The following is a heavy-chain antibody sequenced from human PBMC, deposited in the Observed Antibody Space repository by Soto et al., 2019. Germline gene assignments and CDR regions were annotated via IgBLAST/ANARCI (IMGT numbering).Heavy chain of an antibody. CDR2: ISYDGSNK. D-gene: IGHD4-17*01. CDR1: GFTFSSYG. J-gene: IGHJ6*02. Sequence: QVQLVESGGGVVQPGRSLRLSCAASGFTFSSYGMHWVRQAPGKGLEWVAVISYDGSNKYYADSVKGRFTISRDNSKNTLYLQMNSLRAEDTAVYYCAKDTDYGDYGDYYYGMDVWGQGTTVTVSS. CDR3: AKDTDYGDYGDYYYGMDV. V-gene: IGHV3-30*18.